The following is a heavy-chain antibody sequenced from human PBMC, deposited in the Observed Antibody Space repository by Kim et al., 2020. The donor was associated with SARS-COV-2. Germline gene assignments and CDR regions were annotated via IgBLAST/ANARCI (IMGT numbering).Heavy chain of an antibody. CDR1: GFTFSSYE. CDR2: ISSSGSTI. J-gene: IGHJ6*02. Sequence: GGSLRLSCAASGFTFSSYEMNWVRQAPGKGLEWVSYISSSGSTIYYADSVKGRFTISRDNAKNSLYLQMNSLRAEDTAVYYCARGRVGATSYYYYYGMDVWGQGTTVTVSS. CDR3: ARGRVGATSYYYYYGMDV. V-gene: IGHV3-48*03. D-gene: IGHD1-26*01.